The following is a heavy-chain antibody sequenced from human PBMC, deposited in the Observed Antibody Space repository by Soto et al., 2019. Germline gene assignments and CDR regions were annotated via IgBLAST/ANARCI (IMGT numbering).Heavy chain of an antibody. V-gene: IGHV4-59*01. Sequence: QMQLQESGPGLVKPSETLSLTCTVSGASISSSYWSWIRQSPGKGLEWIGYVYHTGSTNYNPSLKSPVTISLDTSKSQFSLNLTSLTTADTAVYFCARGGNRYSNVASGVGGLDYWGQGSLVTVSS. CDR3: ARGGNRYSNVASGVGGLDY. J-gene: IGHJ4*02. CDR1: GASISSSY. CDR2: VYHTGST. D-gene: IGHD5-12*01.